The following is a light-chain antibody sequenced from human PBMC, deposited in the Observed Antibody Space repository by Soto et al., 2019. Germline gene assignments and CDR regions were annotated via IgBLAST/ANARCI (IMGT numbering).Light chain of an antibody. V-gene: IGLV3-21*02. CDR1: NIGSRS. CDR2: DDS. Sequence: SYELTQPPSVSVAPGQTARITCGGNNIGSRSVHWYRQKPGQAPVLVVYDDSDRPSGIPERFSGSNSGNTATLTISRVEAGDEADYYCQLWDTSSDHRYVFGTGTKVTVL. J-gene: IGLJ1*01. CDR3: QLWDTSSDHRYV.